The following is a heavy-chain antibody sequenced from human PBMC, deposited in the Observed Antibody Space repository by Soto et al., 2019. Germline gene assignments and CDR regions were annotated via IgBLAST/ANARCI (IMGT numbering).Heavy chain of an antibody. CDR1: GFTLSRNY. V-gene: IGHV3-53*01. J-gene: IGHJ4*02. CDR3: AKRVAYSSSSAYFDY. D-gene: IGHD6-6*01. Sequence: GGSLRLSCAASGFTLSRNYMSWVRPAPGKGLEWVSVIYSGGSTYYADSVRGRFTISRDNSKNTLYLQMNSLSAEDTAVYYCAKRVAYSSSSAYFDYWAQGTLGT. CDR2: IYSGGST.